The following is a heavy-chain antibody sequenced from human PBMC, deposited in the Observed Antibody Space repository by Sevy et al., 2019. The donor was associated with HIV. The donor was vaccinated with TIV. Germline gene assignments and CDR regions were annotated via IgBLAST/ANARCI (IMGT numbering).Heavy chain of an antibody. J-gene: IGHJ6*02. D-gene: IGHD3-22*01. V-gene: IGHV3-30*04. CDR3: AGERTYYYDSSGSDYGYYGMDV. CDR2: ISYDGSIK. CDR1: GFTFSTYA. Sequence: GGSLRLSCAASGFTFSTYAMHWVRQAPGKGLEWVAVISYDGSIKYSADSVKGRFTISRDNSKNTVYLQMNSLRPEDTAVYYCAGERTYYYDSSGSDYGYYGMDVWGQGATVTVSS.